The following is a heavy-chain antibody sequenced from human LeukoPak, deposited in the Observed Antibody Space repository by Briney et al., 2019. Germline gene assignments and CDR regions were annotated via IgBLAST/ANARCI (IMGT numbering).Heavy chain of an antibody. CDR2: ISYDGSNK. J-gene: IGHJ4*02. Sequence: PGGSLRLSCAASGFTFSSYGMHWVRQAPGKGLEWVAVISYDGSNKYYADSVKGRFTISRDNSKNTLYLQMNSLRAEDTAVYYCAKELYYDSSGYPSAFDYWGQGTLVTVSS. CDR1: GFTFSSYG. CDR3: AKELYYDSSGYPSAFDY. V-gene: IGHV3-30*18. D-gene: IGHD3-22*01.